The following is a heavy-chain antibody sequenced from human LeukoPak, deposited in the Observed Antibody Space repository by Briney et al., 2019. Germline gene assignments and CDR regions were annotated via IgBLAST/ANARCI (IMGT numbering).Heavy chain of an antibody. J-gene: IGHJ4*02. CDR1: GYTFTGYY. D-gene: IGHD6-19*01. CDR3: ARDRIAVSGSDY. CDR2: INPNSGGT. V-gene: IGHV1-2*02. Sequence: ASVKVSCKASGYTFTGYYIHWVRQAPGQGLEWMGWINPNSGGTNYAQKFQSRVTMTRDTSVSTAYMELSSLRSDDTAVYYCARDRIAVSGSDYWGQGTLVTVSS.